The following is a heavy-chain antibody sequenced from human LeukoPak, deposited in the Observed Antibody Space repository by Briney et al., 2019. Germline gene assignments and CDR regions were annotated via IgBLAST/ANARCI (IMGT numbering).Heavy chain of an antibody. Sequence: PGGSLRLSCAASGFTFSSYAMSWVRQAPGKGLEWVSAISGSGGSTYYADSVKGRFTISRDNSKNTLYLQMSSLRAEDTAVYYCAGSSSWYPYYFDYWGQGTLVTVSS. CDR1: GFTFSSYA. D-gene: IGHD6-13*01. V-gene: IGHV3-23*01. CDR2: ISGSGGST. J-gene: IGHJ4*02. CDR3: AGSSSWYPYYFDY.